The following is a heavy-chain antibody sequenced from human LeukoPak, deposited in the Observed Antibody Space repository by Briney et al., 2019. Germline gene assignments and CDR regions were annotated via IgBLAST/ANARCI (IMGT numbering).Heavy chain of an antibody. Sequence: GASVKVSCKASGYTFTSYGISWVRQAPGQGLEWMGWISAYNGNTNYAQKLQGRVTMTTDRSTSTAYMELRSLRSDDTAVYYCARDQDSSSWLPDAFDIWGQGTMVTVSS. V-gene: IGHV1-18*01. CDR1: GYTFTSYG. J-gene: IGHJ3*02. CDR3: ARDQDSSSWLPDAFDI. CDR2: ISAYNGNT. D-gene: IGHD6-13*01.